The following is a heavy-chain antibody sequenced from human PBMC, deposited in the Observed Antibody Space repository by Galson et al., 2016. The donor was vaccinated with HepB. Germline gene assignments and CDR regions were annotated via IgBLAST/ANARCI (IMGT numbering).Heavy chain of an antibody. CDR2: IYSTGST. Sequence: SLRLSCAASGVTVSNNYMSWVRQAPGKGLEWISVIYSTGSTFYADSVKGRFTISRDNSKNTMFLQMNSLRVEDTAMYYCASLEGVAAGTWGQGTLGTVSS. J-gene: IGHJ4*02. D-gene: IGHD6-13*01. CDR3: ASLEGVAAGT. CDR1: GVTVSNNY. V-gene: IGHV3-53*01.